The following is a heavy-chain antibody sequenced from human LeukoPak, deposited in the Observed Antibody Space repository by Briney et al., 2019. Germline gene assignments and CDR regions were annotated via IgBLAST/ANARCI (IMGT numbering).Heavy chain of an antibody. CDR3: AKISQRDFSGVSAPPLVY. Sequence: PGGSLRLSCAASGFTFKDYYMTWVRQAPGKGLEWVSYISSSGTTIYYTDSVKGRFTISRDNSKNTLHLQMNSLRAEDTPAYYSAKISQRDFSGVSAPPLVYSGQRTLVTVSS. J-gene: IGHJ4*02. D-gene: IGHD2-15*01. CDR1: GFTFKDYY. CDR2: ISSSGTTI. V-gene: IGHV3-11*01.